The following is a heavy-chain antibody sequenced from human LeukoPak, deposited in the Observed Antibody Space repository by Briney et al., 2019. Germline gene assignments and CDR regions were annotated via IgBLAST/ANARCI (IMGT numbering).Heavy chain of an antibody. CDR1: GGTFSSYA. CDR3: AKRGHYGDVYFDY. CDR2: IIPIFGTA. Sequence: SVKVSCKASGGTFSSYAISWVRQAPGQGLEWMGRIIPIFGTANYAQKFQGRVTITTDESTSTAYMELSSLRSEDTAVYYCAKRGHYGDVYFDYWGQGTLVTVSS. J-gene: IGHJ4*02. V-gene: IGHV1-69*05. D-gene: IGHD4-17*01.